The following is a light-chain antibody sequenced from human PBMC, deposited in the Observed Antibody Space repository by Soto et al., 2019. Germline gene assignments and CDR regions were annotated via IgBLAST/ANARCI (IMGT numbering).Light chain of an antibody. CDR2: AAS. CDR1: QGISIY. CDR3: QKYNSYSVK. Sequence: DIQMTHSPSSLSASVVYIVTITFRASQGISIYLNLYQQKPGKAPKLLIYAASSLQSGVPSRFSGSGSGTEFTLTISSLQPDDFATYYCQKYNSYSVKFGQGTKVDIK. V-gene: IGKV1-16*01. J-gene: IGKJ1*01.